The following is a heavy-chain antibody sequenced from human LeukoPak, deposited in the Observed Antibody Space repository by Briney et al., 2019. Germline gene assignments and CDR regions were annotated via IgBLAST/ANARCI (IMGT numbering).Heavy chain of an antibody. CDR3: ARVGIGAAANYCMDV. D-gene: IGHD6-13*01. CDR1: GDSINSYY. CDR2: IYTSGRT. V-gene: IGHV4-4*07. J-gene: IGHJ6*02. Sequence: PSETLSLTCTVSGDSINSYYWSWIRQPAGKGLEWIGSIYTSGRTNYNPSLKSRVTMAVDTPKNQFSLKLSSVTAADTAVYYCARVGIGAAANYCMDVWGQGTTVTVSS.